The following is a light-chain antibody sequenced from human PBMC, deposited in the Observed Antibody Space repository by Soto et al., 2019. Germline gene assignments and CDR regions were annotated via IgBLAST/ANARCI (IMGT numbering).Light chain of an antibody. CDR3: QQYGSSPRIT. Sequence: EIVLTHSPGTLSLSPCERATLSSSASQSVSSSYLAWYQQKPAQAPRILIYGASSRATGIPDRFSGSGSGTDFTLTISSLEPEDFAVYYCQQYGSSPRITFGQGTRLEIK. CDR2: GAS. V-gene: IGKV3-20*01. CDR1: QSVSSSY. J-gene: IGKJ5*01.